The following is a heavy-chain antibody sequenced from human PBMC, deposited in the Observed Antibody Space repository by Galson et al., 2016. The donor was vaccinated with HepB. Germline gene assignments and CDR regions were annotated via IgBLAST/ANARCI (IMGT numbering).Heavy chain of an antibody. J-gene: IGHJ6*02. Sequence: SLRLSCAASGFIFTDYYMAWIRQAPGKGLEWISYISSSGFITHYADSFKGRFTISGDNAENALYLQINSLRAEDTAVYYCARDSFTNREPHGGGLDVWGQGTTVTVSS. CDR1: GFIFTDYY. V-gene: IGHV3-11*01. CDR2: ISSSGFIT. CDR3: ARDSFTNREPHGGGLDV. D-gene: IGHD1-14*01.